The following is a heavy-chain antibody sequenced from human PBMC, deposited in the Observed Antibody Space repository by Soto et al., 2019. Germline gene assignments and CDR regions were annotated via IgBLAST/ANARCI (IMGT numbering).Heavy chain of an antibody. Sequence: GESLKISCKGSGYSFTSYWITWVRQMPGKGLEWMGRIDPSDSYTNYSPSFQGHVTISADKSISTAYLQWSSLKASDTAMYYCARHRWELVSTGMDVWGQGTSVTVSS. J-gene: IGHJ6*02. CDR1: GYSFTSYW. D-gene: IGHD1-26*01. CDR3: ARHRWELVSTGMDV. CDR2: IDPSDSYT. V-gene: IGHV5-10-1*01.